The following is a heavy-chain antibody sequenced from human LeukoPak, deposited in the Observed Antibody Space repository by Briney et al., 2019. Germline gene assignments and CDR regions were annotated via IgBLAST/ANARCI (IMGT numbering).Heavy chain of an antibody. J-gene: IGHJ4*02. Sequence: PGGSLRLSCAASGFTVSSNYMRWVRQAPGKGLEWVSVIYSGGSTYYVDSVKGRFTISRDISKNTLYLQMNSLRAEDTAVYYCARGYLRAAGANLGYWGQGTLVTVSS. CDR3: ARGYLRAAGANLGY. V-gene: IGHV3-66*01. D-gene: IGHD3-22*01. CDR1: GFTVSSNY. CDR2: IYSGGST.